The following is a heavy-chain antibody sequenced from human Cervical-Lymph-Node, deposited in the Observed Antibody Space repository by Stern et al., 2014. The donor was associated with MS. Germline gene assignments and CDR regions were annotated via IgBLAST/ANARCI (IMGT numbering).Heavy chain of an antibody. J-gene: IGHJ4*02. CDR3: ARLRGYNVLTGYLDY. V-gene: IGHV1-46*01. Sequence: VQLLQSGAEVKKPGASVKISCKASAYTFTNYYMHWERQAPGQGLEWMGIINPSGDSTSYAQKFEGRVTMTRDTSTSTVNMELSSLTSGDTAVYYCARLRGYNVLTGYLDYWGQGTLVTVSS. CDR2: INPSGDST. CDR1: AYTFTNYY. D-gene: IGHD3-9*01.